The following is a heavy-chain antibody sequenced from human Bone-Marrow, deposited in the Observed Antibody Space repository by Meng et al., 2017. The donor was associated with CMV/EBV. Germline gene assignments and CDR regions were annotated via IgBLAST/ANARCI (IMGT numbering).Heavy chain of an antibody. D-gene: IGHD6-6*01. J-gene: IGHJ3*02. CDR2: INPNSGGT. CDR1: GYTFPCYY. Sequence: ARLVQSGSRVQRPVTSFKVSCQASGYTFPCYYRHWVRHAPGQGPEWMGWINPNSGGTNYAQKFQGRVTMTRDTSISTAYMELSRLRSDDTAVYYCAREGIAAQPNDAFDIWGQGTMVTVSS. CDR3: AREGIAAQPNDAFDI. V-gene: IGHV1-2*02.